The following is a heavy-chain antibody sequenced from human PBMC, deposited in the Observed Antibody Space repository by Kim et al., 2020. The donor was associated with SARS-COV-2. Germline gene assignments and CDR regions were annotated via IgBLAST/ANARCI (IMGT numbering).Heavy chain of an antibody. D-gene: IGHD6-19*01. Sequence: GGSLGLSCAASGFTFVDFAMHWVRQAPGKGLEWVSLISGDGGSTFYADSVKGRFTISRDNSKNSLYLQMNSLRIEDTALYYCAKDRVAGMGSAWFVGPDAATDAWAHRATVT. CDR1: GFTFVDFA. V-gene: IGHV3-43*02. CDR2: ISGDGGST. J-gene: IGHJ6*01. CDR3: AKDRVAGMGSAWFVGPDAATDA.